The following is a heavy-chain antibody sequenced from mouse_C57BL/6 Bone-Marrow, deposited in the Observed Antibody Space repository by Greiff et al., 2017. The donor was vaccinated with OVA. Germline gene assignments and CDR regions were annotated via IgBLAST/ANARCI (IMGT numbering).Heavy chain of an antibody. D-gene: IGHD1-1*01. J-gene: IGHJ2*01. CDR3: ARPLCGSSPSFDY. V-gene: IGHV5-9*01. Sequence: EVNLVESGGGLVKPGGSLKLSCAASGFTFSSYTMSWVRQTPEKRLEWVATISGGGGNTYYPDSVKGRFTISRDNAKNTLYLQMSSLRSEDTALYDCARPLCGSSPSFDYWGQGTTLTVSS. CDR2: ISGGGGNT. CDR1: GFTFSSYT.